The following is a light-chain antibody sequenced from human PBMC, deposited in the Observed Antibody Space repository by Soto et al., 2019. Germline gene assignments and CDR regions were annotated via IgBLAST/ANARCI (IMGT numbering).Light chain of an antibody. CDR1: QSLLHSNGYNC. V-gene: IGKV2-28*01. CDR2: LGS. Sequence: DIVMTQSPLSLPVTPGESASISCRSSQSLLHSNGYNCLDWYLQKPGQSPQLLIYLGSNRASGVPARFSGSGSGTYFTLKISRVEAEDVGLYYCMQALQTPNTFGQGTRLEIK. CDR3: MQALQTPNT. J-gene: IGKJ5*01.